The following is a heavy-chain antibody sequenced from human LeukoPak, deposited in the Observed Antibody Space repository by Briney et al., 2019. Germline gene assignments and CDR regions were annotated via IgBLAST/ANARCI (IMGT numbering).Heavy chain of an antibody. CDR1: GYTFTGYY. D-gene: IGHD2-15*01. V-gene: IGHV1-2*02. CDR2: INPNSGGT. Sequence: GASVKVSCKASGYTFTGYYMHWVRQAPGQGLEWMGWINPNSGGTNYAQKFQGRVTMTRDTSISTAYMELSRLRSDDTAVYCCARAGFCSGGSCYYDIWGQGTMVTVSS. J-gene: IGHJ3*02. CDR3: ARAGFCSGGSCYYDI.